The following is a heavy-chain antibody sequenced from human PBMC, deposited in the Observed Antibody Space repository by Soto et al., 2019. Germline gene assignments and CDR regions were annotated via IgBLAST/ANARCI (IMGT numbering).Heavy chain of an antibody. D-gene: IGHD2-2*01. CDR2: ISAYNGNT. CDR1: GYTFTSYG. Sequence: ASVKVSCKASGYTFTSYGISWVRQAPGQGLEWMGWISAYNGNTNYAQKIQGRVTMTTDTSTSTAYMELRSLRSDDTAVYYCARDPGRVVPAAMGPNYFDYWGQGTLVTVSS. CDR3: ARDPGRVVPAAMGPNYFDY. V-gene: IGHV1-18*01. J-gene: IGHJ4*02.